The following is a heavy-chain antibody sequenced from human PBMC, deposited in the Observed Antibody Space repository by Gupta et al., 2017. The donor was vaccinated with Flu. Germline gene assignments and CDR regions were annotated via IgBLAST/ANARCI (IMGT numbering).Heavy chain of an antibody. CDR3: ARMNAPGDPTYNWFDP. CDR2: IFSNDEK. V-gene: IGHV2-26*01. J-gene: IGHJ5*02. Sequence: QVTLKESGPVLVKPTETLTLTCTVSGFSLSNARMGVSWIRQPPGKALEWLAHIFSNDEKSYSTSRKSRLTISKDTYKSQGVLTMTKMEPVETATYYCARMNAPGDPTYNWFDPGGQGTLVTVYS. D-gene: IGHD2-21*01. CDR1: GFSLSNARMG.